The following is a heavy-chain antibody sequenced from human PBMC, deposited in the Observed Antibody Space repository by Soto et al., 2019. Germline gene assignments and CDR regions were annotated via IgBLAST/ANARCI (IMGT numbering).Heavy chain of an antibody. CDR1: GFTFSSYS. CDR2: ISSSSSTI. D-gene: IGHD1-7*01. CDR3: AREPASELNWFDP. J-gene: IGHJ5*02. Sequence: TGGSLRLSCAASGFTFSSYSMNWVRQAPGKGLGWVSYISSSSSTIYYADSVKGRFTISRDNAKNSLYLQMNSLRDEDTAVYYCAREPASELNWFDPWGQGTLVTVSS. V-gene: IGHV3-48*02.